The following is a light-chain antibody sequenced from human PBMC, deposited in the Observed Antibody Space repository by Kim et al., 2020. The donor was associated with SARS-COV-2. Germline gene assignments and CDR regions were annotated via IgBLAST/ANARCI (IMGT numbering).Light chain of an antibody. V-gene: IGLV3-1*01. Sequence: SYELTQPPSVSVSPGQTASITCSGDKWGDKYACWYQQKPGQSPVLVIYQDSKRPSGIPERFSGSNSGNTATLTISGLQAMDEADYYCHAWDSSTYLVFGGGTQLTVL. CDR1: KWGDKY. CDR3: HAWDSSTYLV. J-gene: IGLJ2*01. CDR2: QDS.